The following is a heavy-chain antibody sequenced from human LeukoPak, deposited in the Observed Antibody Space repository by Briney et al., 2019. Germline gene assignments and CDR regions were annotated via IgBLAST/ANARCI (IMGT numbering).Heavy chain of an antibody. V-gene: IGHV3-23*01. Sequence: AGGSLRLSCSASGFTFSSYAMHWVRQAPGKGLEWVSAISISGDTTYYADAVKGRFTISRDNSKNTVYLQMNSLRAEDTAVYYCANEIRPNDYWGQGTLVTVSS. J-gene: IGHJ4*02. CDR1: GFTFSSYA. CDR2: ISISGDTT. CDR3: ANEIRPNDY. D-gene: IGHD4-17*01.